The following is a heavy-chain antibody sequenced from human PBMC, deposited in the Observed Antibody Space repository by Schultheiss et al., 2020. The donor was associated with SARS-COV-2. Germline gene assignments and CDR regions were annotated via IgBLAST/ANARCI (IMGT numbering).Heavy chain of an antibody. Sequence: GGSLRLSCAASGFTFSSYAMSWVRQAPGKGLEFVASIRSSGRDIYYADSMQGRFTVSRDNANNSLYLQMHSLRAEDTAVYYCARGGYCSGGSCFNFDYWGQGTLVTVSS. CDR3: ARGGYCSGGSCFNFDY. D-gene: IGHD2-15*01. CDR2: IRSSGRDI. V-gene: IGHV3-21*01. J-gene: IGHJ4*02. CDR1: GFTFSSYA.